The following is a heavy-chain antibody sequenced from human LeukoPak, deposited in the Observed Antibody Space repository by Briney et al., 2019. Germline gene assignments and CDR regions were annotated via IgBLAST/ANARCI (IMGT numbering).Heavy chain of an antibody. Sequence: ASVKVSCKASGGTFSSYAISWVRQAPGQGLEWMGRIIPILGIANYAQKFQGRVTITADKSTSTAYMELSSLRSEDTAVYYCARSRGTFGGVIASPFDYWGQGTLVTVSS. J-gene: IGHJ4*02. V-gene: IGHV1-69*04. CDR2: IIPILGIA. CDR1: GGTFSSYA. D-gene: IGHD3-16*02. CDR3: ARSRGTFGGVIASPFDY.